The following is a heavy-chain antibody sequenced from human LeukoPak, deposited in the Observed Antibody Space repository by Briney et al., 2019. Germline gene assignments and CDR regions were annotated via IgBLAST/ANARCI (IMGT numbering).Heavy chain of an antibody. Sequence: SQTLSLTCTVSGGSISSGSYHWSWIRQPAGKGLDWIGRIYTSGSTNYNPSLKSRVTISVDTSKNQFSLKLSSVTAADTAVYYCARETRPTNFDYWGQGTLVTVSS. J-gene: IGHJ4*02. CDR2: IYTSGST. CDR1: GGSISSGSYH. V-gene: IGHV4-61*02. CDR3: ARETRPTNFDY.